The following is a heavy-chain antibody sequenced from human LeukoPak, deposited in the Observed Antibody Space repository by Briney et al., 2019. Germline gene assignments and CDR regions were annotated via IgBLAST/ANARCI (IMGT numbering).Heavy chain of an antibody. D-gene: IGHD2-15*01. CDR3: ARYCSGGGCSDYFDY. CDR1: GGSISSGGYS. CDR2: IYHSGST. J-gene: IGHJ4*02. Sequence: SETLSLTCAVSGGSISSGGYSWSWIRQPPGKGLEWIGYIYHSGSTYYNPSLKSRVTISVDRSKNQFSLKLSSVTAADTAVYYCARYCSGGGCSDYFDYWGQGTLVTVSS. V-gene: IGHV4-30-2*01.